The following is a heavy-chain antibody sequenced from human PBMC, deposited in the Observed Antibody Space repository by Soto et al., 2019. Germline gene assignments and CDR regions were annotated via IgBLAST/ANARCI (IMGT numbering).Heavy chain of an antibody. D-gene: IGHD3-22*01. Sequence: QVQLVQSGAEVKKPGASVKISCKASGYSFTDHYIHWIRQAPGQGREWMGWIIPNDGGTKYAQKFQDRINMTRDTSITTAYMDMSRLRSDDTAVYYCARLAVERSGNYLAGWFDPWGQGNLGTVSS. V-gene: IGHV1-2*02. CDR2: IIPNDGGT. CDR3: ARLAVERSGNYLAGWFDP. J-gene: IGHJ5*02. CDR1: GYSFTDHY.